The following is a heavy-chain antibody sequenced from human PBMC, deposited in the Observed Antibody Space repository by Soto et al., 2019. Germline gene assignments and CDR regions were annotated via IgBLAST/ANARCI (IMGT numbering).Heavy chain of an antibody. Sequence: GSLRLSCAASGFTFSSYSMNWVRQAPGKGLEWVSYISSSSSTIYYADSVKGRFTISRDNAKNSLYLQMNSLRAEDTAVYYCARGVVVVAATLFDYWGQGTLVTVSS. J-gene: IGHJ4*02. V-gene: IGHV3-48*01. CDR3: ARGVVVVAATLFDY. CDR2: ISSSSSTI. CDR1: GFTFSSYS. D-gene: IGHD2-15*01.